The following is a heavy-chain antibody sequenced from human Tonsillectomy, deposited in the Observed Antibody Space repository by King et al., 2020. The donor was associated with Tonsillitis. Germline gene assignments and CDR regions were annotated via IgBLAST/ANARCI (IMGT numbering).Heavy chain of an antibody. CDR3: ARAGIVGAFDALDI. Sequence: VQLVESGGGLVQPGGSLRLSCAASGFTVSSNYMSWVRQAPGKGLEWVSVIYSGGNTYYADSVKGRFTISRHNSKNTLYLQLNSLRAEDTAVYYCARAGIVGAFDALDIWGQGTVVSVSS. V-gene: IGHV3-53*04. CDR1: GFTVSSNY. D-gene: IGHD1-26*01. J-gene: IGHJ3*02. CDR2: IYSGGNT.